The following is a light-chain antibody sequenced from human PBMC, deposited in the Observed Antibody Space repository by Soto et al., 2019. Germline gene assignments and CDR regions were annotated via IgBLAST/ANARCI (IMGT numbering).Light chain of an antibody. V-gene: IGKV3D-20*02. CDR3: QQRSNWPPT. CDR2: GVS. CDR1: QSVSNAF. J-gene: IGKJ4*01. Sequence: VLTQSPGTLSLSPGERATLSCRASQSVSNAFFAWYQQKPGQAPRLLIYGVSSRATGIPDRFSGSGSGTDFTLTISRLEPEDFVVYYCQQRSNWPPTFGGGTKVEIK.